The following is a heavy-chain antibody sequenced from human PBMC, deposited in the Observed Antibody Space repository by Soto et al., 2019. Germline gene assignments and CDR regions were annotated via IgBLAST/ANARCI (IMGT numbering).Heavy chain of an antibody. Sequence: QVLLVESGGGVVQPGGSLRLSCTASEFTFSTYPMHWVRQAPGKGLEWVAVISHDEGNKFYGDSMKGRFTISRDNSKNTLYLQLNSLRSADTAVYYCARGASDFWGGYPEIHFFDSWGQGTLVTVSS. CDR1: EFTFSTYP. CDR2: ISHDEGNK. D-gene: IGHD3-3*01. CDR3: ARGASDFWGGYPEIHFFDS. V-gene: IGHV3-30-3*01. J-gene: IGHJ4*02.